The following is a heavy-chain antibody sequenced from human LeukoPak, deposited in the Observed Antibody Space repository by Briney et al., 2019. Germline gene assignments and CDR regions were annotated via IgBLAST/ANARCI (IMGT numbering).Heavy chain of an antibody. D-gene: IGHD3-22*01. J-gene: IGHJ3*02. V-gene: IGHV4-61*02. CDR3: ARLQGFYYDSSGYYEIRAFDI. CDR2: IYPSGST. Sequence: SQTLSLTCTVSGGSISSGSYYWSWIRQPAGKGLEWIGRIYPSGSTNYNPSFKSRVTISVDTSKKQFSLKLSSVTAADTAVYYCARLQGFYYDSSGYYEIRAFDIWGQGTMVTVSS. CDR1: GGSISSGSYY.